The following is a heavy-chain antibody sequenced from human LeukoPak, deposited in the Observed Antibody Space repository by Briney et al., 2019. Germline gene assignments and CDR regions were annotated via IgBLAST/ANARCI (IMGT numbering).Heavy chain of an antibody. CDR3: ARDSVGDLLDY. J-gene: IGHJ4*02. D-gene: IGHD4-17*01. CDR2: IDSSGITI. V-gene: IGHV3-48*03. Sequence: PGGSLRLSCAASGFTFSSYAMSWVRQAPGKGLEWVSHIDSSGITIYYGDSVKGRFTISRDNAKNSIYLQMDSLRVEDTAIYYCARDSVGDLLDYWGQGTPVTVSS. CDR1: GFTFSSYA.